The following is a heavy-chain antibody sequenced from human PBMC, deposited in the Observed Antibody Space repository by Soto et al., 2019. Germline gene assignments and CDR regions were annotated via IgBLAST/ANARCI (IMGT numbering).Heavy chain of an antibody. D-gene: IGHD5-12*01. Sequence: SETLSLTCTVSGGSISSYYWSWIRQPPGKGLEWIGYIYYSGSTNYNPSLKSRVTISVDTSKNQFSLKLSSVTAADTAVYYCAREAGGYDLRLFDYWGQGILVTVSS. J-gene: IGHJ4*02. CDR3: AREAGGYDLRLFDY. CDR2: IYYSGST. V-gene: IGHV4-59*01. CDR1: GGSISSYY.